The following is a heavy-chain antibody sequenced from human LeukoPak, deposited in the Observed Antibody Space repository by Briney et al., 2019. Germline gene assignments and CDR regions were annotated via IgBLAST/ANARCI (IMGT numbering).Heavy chain of an antibody. V-gene: IGHV3-21*04. CDR2: IGGSSSSI. CDR1: GFTFSSYS. D-gene: IGHD2-15*01. Sequence: GGSLRLSCAASGFTFSSYSMNWVRQAPGKGLEWVSSIGGSSSSIYYADSVKGRFTISRDNAKNSLYLQMNSLRAEDTAVYYCASIYSGYYYGMDVWGQGTTVTVSS. J-gene: IGHJ6*02. CDR3: ASIYSGYYYGMDV.